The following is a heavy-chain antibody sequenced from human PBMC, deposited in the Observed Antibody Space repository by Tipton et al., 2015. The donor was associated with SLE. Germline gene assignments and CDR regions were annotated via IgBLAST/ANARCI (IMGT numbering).Heavy chain of an antibody. CDR3: ARFSSWLDAFDI. CDR2: IYYSGST. V-gene: IGHV4-39*01. Sequence: TLSLTCTVSGGSISSSSYYWGWIRQPPGKGLEWIGSIYYSGSTYYNPSLKSRATISVDTSKNQFSLKLSSVTAADTAVYYCARFSSWLDAFDIWGQGTMVTVSS. J-gene: IGHJ3*02. CDR1: GGSISSSSYY. D-gene: IGHD6-13*01.